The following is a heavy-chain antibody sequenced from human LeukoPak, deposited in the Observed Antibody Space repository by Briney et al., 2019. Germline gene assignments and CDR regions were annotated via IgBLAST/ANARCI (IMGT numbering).Heavy chain of an antibody. Sequence: PGRSLRLSCAASGFTFDDYAMHWVRQAPGKGLQFVSSISYTGTYIYYADSVKGRFTISRDNAQSSVYLQMNSLRAEDTAVYYCVRDRGTYRPIDYWGQGTLVTVSS. J-gene: IGHJ4*02. CDR1: GFTFDDYA. V-gene: IGHV3-21*04. CDR3: VRDRGTYRPIDY. D-gene: IGHD1-26*01. CDR2: ISYTGTYI.